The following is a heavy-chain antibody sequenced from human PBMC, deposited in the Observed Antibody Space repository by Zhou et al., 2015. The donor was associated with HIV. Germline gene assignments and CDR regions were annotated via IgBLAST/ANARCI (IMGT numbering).Heavy chain of an antibody. CDR3: AKDSPRGYGDPFDV. D-gene: IGHD3-10*01. CDR2: ISPTSEAI. J-gene: IGHJ3*01. Sequence: QVQLVESGGNLVKPGGSLRLSCAASGFTFSDYYVTWIRQAPGNGLEWVSYISPTSEAIYYADSVRGRFTISRDNANNSLSLHMITLRVDDTAVYFCAKDSPRGYGDPFDVWGQGTLVTVSS. CDR1: GFTFSDYY. V-gene: IGHV3-11*04.